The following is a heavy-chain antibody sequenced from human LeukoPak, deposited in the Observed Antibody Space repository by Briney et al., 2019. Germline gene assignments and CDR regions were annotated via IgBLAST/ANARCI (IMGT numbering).Heavy chain of an antibody. J-gene: IGHJ5*02. D-gene: IGHD6-19*01. CDR3: ARDGYSSGWYIFDP. CDR1: GGSISSGSYY. V-gene: IGHV4-61*02. CDR2: IYTSGST. Sequence: SETLSLTCTVSGGSISSGSYYWSWIRQPAGKGLEWIGRIYTSGSTNYNPSLKSRVTISVDTSKNQFSLKLSSVTAADTAVYYCARDGYSSGWYIFDPWGQGTLVTVSS.